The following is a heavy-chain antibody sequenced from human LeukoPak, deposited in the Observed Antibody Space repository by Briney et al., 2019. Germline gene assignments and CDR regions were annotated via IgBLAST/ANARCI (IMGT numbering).Heavy chain of an antibody. V-gene: IGHV4-31*03. D-gene: IGHD4-23*01. CDR3: ARGADYGGNSVPFDY. CDR2: IYYRGTT. Sequence: SETLSLTCTVSGGSISSGGHYWGWIRQQPGKGPEWIGYIYYRGTTYYNPSLKSRVSISLDTSKNQVSLKLTSVTAADTAVYYCARGADYGGNSVPFDYWGQGTLVTVSS. CDR1: GGSISSGGHY. J-gene: IGHJ4*02.